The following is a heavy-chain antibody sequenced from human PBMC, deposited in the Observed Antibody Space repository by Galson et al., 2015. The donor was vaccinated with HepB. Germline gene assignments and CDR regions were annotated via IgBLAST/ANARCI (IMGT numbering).Heavy chain of an antibody. J-gene: IGHJ4*02. CDR1: GFTFSSYA. V-gene: IGHV3-30*04. CDR3: ARDVSSMKRVEMAPF. D-gene: IGHD5-24*01. Sequence: SLRLSCAASGFTFSSYAMHWVRQAPGKGLEWVAVISYDGSNKYYADSVKGRFTISRDNSKNTLYLQMNSLRAEDTAVYYCARDVSSMKRVEMAPFWGQGTLVTASS. CDR2: ISYDGSNK.